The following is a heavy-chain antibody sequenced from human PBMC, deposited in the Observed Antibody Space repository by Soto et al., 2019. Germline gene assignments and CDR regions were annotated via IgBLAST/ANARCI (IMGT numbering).Heavy chain of an antibody. J-gene: IGHJ5*02. CDR1: GGTFSSYT. CDR3: ARDNGRGS. CDR2: IIPILGIA. Sequence: QVQLVQSGAEVKKPGSSVKVSCKASGGTFSSYTISWVRQAPGQGLEWMGRIIPILGIANYAQKFQGRVSVTADKPTSTADWQQSRLGSEDTGVYYCARDNGRGSWGKGTLVTVSS. D-gene: IGHD3-10*01. V-gene: IGHV1-69*08.